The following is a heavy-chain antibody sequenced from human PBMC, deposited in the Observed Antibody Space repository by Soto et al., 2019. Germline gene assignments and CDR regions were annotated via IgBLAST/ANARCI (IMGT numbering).Heavy chain of an antibody. D-gene: IGHD2-15*01. V-gene: IGHV1-18*01. J-gene: IGHJ4*02. CDR1: GYTFTSYG. Sequence: ASVKVSCKASGYTFTSYGISWVRQAPGQGLEWMGWISAYNGNTNYAQKLQGRVTMTTDTSTSTAYMELRSLRADDTAVYYCARGDETSLEYCDGGSCYAFDYWGQGTQVTVSS. CDR2: ISAYNGNT. CDR3: ARGDETSLEYCDGGSCYAFDY.